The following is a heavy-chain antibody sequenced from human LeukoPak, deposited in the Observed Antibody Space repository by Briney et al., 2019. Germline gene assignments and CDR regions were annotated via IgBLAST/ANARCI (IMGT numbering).Heavy chain of an antibody. V-gene: IGHV1-18*01. CDR1: GYTFTSYG. D-gene: IGHD5-24*01. Sequence: VASVKVSCKASGYTFTSYGISWVRQAPGQGLEWMGWISAYNGNTNYAQKLQGRVTMTTDTSTSTAYMELRSLRSDDTAVYYCARVRGKMATIKIVDYWGQGTLVTVSS. J-gene: IGHJ4*02. CDR3: ARVRGKMATIKIVDY. CDR2: ISAYNGNT.